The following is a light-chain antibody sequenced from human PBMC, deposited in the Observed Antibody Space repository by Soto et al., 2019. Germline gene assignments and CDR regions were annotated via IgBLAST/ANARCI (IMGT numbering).Light chain of an antibody. CDR1: SSNIGAGYD. CDR2: GNS. J-gene: IGLJ1*01. V-gene: IGLV1-40*01. CDR3: QSYDSSLSGSIV. Sequence: QAVVTQPPSVSGAPGQRVTISCTGSSSNIGAGYDVHWYQQLPGTAPKLLIYGNSNRPSGVPDRFSGSKSGTSASLAITGLQAEDESEYYCQSYDSSLSGSIVFGTGTKLTVL.